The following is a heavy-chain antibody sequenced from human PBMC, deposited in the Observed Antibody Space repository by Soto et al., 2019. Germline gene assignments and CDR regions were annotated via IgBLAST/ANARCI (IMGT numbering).Heavy chain of an antibody. CDR2: IIPIFGTA. J-gene: IGHJ6*03. CDR3: ARDGAFGELNYYYYMDV. D-gene: IGHD3-10*01. Sequence: QVQLVQYGAEVKKPGSSVKVSCKASGGTFSSYAISWVRQAPGQGLEWMGGIIPIFGTANYAQKFQGRVTITADESTSTAYMELSSLRSEDTAVYYCARDGAFGELNYYYYMDVWGKGTTVTVSS. CDR1: GGTFSSYA. V-gene: IGHV1-69*01.